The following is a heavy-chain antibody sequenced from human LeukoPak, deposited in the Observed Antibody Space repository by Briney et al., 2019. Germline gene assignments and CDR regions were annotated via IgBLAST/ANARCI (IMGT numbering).Heavy chain of an antibody. CDR2: ISSSSSYI. J-gene: IGHJ4*02. V-gene: IGHV3-21*01. CDR1: GFTFRRYN. Sequence: GGSLRLSCAASGFTFRRYNMNWVRQAPGKRPEWVSSISSSSSYIYYADSVKGRFTISRDNAKNSLYLQMNSLRAEDTALYYCARGASRADYWGQGTLVTVSS. CDR3: ARGASRADY.